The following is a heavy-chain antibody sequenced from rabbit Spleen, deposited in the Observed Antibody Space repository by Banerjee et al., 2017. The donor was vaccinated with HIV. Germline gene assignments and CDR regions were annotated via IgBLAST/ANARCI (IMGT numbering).Heavy chain of an antibody. CDR2: INAVTGKA. CDR3: VRDRANIGGDYGPYYFDL. CDR1: GVSFSGDSY. Sequence: QSLEESGGDLVKPGASLTLTCIASGVSFSGDSYMCWVRQAPGKGLEWIACINAVTGKAVYASWAKGRFTFSKTSSTTVTLQLNSLTAADTATYFCVRDRANIGGDYGPYYFDLWGPGTLVTVS. D-gene: IGHD2-1*01. J-gene: IGHJ4*01. V-gene: IGHV1S40*01.